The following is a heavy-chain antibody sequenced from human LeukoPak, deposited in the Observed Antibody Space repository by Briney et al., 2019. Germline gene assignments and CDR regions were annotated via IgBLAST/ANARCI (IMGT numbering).Heavy chain of an antibody. J-gene: IGHJ4*02. CDR1: GYSISNGYY. V-gene: IGHV4-38-2*02. Sequence: SETLSLTCTVSGYSISNGYYWGWIRQPPGKGLEWIGNMYHNGNTYYNPPLKSRVTISGDKSKNQFSLKLSSVTAADTAVYYCARLEFGMAPIDYWGQGTLVTVSS. CDR2: MYHNGNT. D-gene: IGHD1-14*01. CDR3: ARLEFGMAPIDY.